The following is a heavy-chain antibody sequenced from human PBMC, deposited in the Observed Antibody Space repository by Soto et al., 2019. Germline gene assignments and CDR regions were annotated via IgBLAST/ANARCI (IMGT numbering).Heavy chain of an antibody. CDR2: IIPIFGTA. V-gene: IGHV1-69*06. CDR3: ARDKGGSRHWFDP. CDR1: VGTFSSDA. J-gene: IGHJ5*02. Sequence: GASVKLSCQASVGTFSSDAISWLRHAPGQGLEWMGGIIPIFGTANYAQKFQGRVTITADKSTSTAYMELSSLRSEDTAVYSCARDKGGSRHWFDPGGQGTLVTVSS. D-gene: IGHD6-13*01.